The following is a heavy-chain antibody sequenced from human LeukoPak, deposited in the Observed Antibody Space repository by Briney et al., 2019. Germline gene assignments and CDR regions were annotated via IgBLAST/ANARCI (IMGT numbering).Heavy chain of an antibody. Sequence: SETLSLTCAVYGGSFSGYYWSWIRQPPGKGLEWIGEINHSGSTNYNPSLKSRVTISVDTSKNQFSLKLGSVTAADTAVYYCARVGYSYGFDYWGQGTLVTVSS. CDR2: INHSGST. J-gene: IGHJ4*02. D-gene: IGHD5-18*01. CDR3: ARVGYSYGFDY. V-gene: IGHV4-34*01. CDR1: GGSFSGYY.